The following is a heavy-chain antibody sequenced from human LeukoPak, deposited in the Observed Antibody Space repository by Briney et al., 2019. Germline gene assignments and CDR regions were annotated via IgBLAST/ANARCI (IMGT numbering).Heavy chain of an antibody. Sequence: PGRSLRLSCAASGFTFSSYAMHWVRQAPGKGLEWVAVISYDGSNKYYADSVKGRFTISRDNSKNTLYLQMNSLRAEDTAVYYCARVSWAGPYCIMTSCPGGAFDIWGEGTIVTVSS. CDR2: ISYDGSNK. CDR1: GFTFSSYA. V-gene: IGHV3-30-3*01. CDR3: ARVSWAGPYCIMTSCPGGAFDI. J-gene: IGHJ3*02. D-gene: IGHD2-2*01.